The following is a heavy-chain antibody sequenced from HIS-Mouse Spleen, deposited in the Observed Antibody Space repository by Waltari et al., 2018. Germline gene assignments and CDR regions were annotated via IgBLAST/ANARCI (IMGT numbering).Heavy chain of an antibody. CDR1: GGSISSSSYY. V-gene: IGHV4-39*07. Sequence: QLQLQESGPGLVKPSETLSLTCTVSGGSISSSSYYWGWIRQPPGKGLECIGSIYYSGNTYHNPSLKSRVPISVDTSKNQFSLKLSSVTAADTAVYYCAREIPYSSSWYDWYFDLWGRGTLVTVSS. CDR2: IYYSGNT. J-gene: IGHJ2*01. D-gene: IGHD6-13*01. CDR3: AREIPYSSSWYDWYFDL.